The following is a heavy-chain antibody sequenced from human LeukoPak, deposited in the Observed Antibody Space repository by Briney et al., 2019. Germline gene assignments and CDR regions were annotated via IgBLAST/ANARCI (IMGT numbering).Heavy chain of an antibody. CDR3: VRAGLGYSSSWDYYYYMDV. V-gene: IGHV1-2*02. D-gene: IGHD6-13*01. J-gene: IGHJ6*03. CDR1: GYTFTGYY. CDR2: INPNSGGT. Sequence: ASVKVSCKASGYTFTGYYMHWVRQAPGQGLEWMGWINPNSGGTNYAQRFQGRVTMTRDTSISTVYMELSRLRSDDTAVYYCVRAGLGYSSSWDYYYYMDVWGKGTTVTVSS.